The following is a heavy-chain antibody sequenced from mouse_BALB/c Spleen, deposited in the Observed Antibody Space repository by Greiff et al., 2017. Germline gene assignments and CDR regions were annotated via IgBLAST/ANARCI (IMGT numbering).Heavy chain of an antibody. CDR2: INSNGGST. CDR1: GFTFSSYG. V-gene: IGHV5-6-3*01. J-gene: IGHJ4*01. CDR3: ARESPRGPYYYAMDY. Sequence: EVKLMESGGGLVQPGGSLKLSCAASGFTFSSYGMSWVRQTPDKRLELVATINSNGGSTYYPDSVKGRFTISRDNAKNTLYLQMSSLKSEDTAMYYCARESPRGPYYYAMDYWGQGTSVTVSS.